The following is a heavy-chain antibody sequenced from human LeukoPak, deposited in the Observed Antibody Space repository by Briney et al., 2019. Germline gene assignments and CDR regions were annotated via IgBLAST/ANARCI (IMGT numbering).Heavy chain of an antibody. CDR3: ARWDDKRPL. CDR2: INHSGST. D-gene: IGHD3-9*01. J-gene: IGHJ4*02. Sequence: SETLSLTCAVYGGSFSGYYWSWIRQPPGKGLEWIGEINHSGSTNYNPSLKSRVTISVDTSKNQFSLKLGSVTAADTAVYYCARWDDKRPLWGQGTLVTVSS. CDR1: GGSFSGYY. V-gene: IGHV4-34*01.